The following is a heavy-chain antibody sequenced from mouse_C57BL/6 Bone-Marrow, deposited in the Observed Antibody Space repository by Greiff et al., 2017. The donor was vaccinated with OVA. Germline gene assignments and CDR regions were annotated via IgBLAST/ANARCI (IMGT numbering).Heavy chain of an antibody. CDR2: IYPGSGST. D-gene: IGHD2-12*01. Sequence: QVQLQQPGAELVKPGASVKMSCKASGYTFTSYWITWVKQRPGQGLEWIGDIYPGSGSTNYNEKFKSKATLTVDTSSSTAYMQLSSLTSEDSAVSYCARLDGYYLAWFAYWGQGTLVTVSA. CDR1: GYTFTSYW. J-gene: IGHJ3*01. V-gene: IGHV1-55*01. CDR3: ARLDGYYLAWFAY.